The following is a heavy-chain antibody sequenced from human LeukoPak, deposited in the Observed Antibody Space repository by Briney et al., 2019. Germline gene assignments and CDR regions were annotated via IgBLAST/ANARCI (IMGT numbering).Heavy chain of an antibody. Sequence: SGGSLRLSCAASAFTFSSYAMTWVRQAPGKGLEWVSAISGSGGSTYYADSVKGRFTISRDNSKNTVYLQMSSLRADDAAVYYCAKLRSSGWGHDAFDIWGQGTMVTVSS. CDR3: AKLRSSGWGHDAFDI. D-gene: IGHD6-19*01. J-gene: IGHJ3*02. V-gene: IGHV3-23*01. CDR2: ISGSGGST. CDR1: AFTFSSYA.